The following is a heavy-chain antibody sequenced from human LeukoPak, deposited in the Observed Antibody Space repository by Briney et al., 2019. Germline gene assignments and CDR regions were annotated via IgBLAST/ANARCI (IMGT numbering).Heavy chain of an antibody. CDR1: GFNFSRCA. D-gene: IGHD6-13*01. CDR2: ISGSGAGT. J-gene: IGHJ4*02. Sequence: GGSLRLSCAASGFNFSRCAMSCVRQAPGKGLEWVSIISGSGAGTYYADSVRGRFTISRDNSKNTLYLLMSSLRAEDTAVYYCAKSGMVAAASDSEYDYWGQGTLVTVSS. CDR3: AKSGMVAAASDSEYDY. V-gene: IGHV3-23*01.